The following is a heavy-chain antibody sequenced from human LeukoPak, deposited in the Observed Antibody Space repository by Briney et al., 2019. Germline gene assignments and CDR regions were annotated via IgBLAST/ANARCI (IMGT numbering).Heavy chain of an antibody. CDR2: MNPNTGNT. J-gene: IGHJ5*02. V-gene: IGHV1-8*01. D-gene: IGHD4-17*01. Sequence: GASVKVSCKTSGYTFTNYDINWVRQASGQGLEWMGWMNPNTGNTGYAQKFQGRVTMTRDTSTSTAYMELWNLRSEDTAVYFCARSRYGDYSPWGQGTLVIVSS. CDR1: GYTFTNYD. CDR3: ARSRYGDYSP.